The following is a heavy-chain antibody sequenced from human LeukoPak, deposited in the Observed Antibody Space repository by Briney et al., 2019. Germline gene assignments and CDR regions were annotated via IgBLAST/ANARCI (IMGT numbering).Heavy chain of an antibody. CDR1: GFTFSSYA. J-gene: IGHJ4*02. Sequence: PGGSLRLSCAASGFTFSSYAMSWVRQAPGRGLEWVSAISGSGGSTYYADSVKGRFTISRDNSKNTLYLQMNSLRAEDTAVYYCAKSYFIGKRIQLLFDYWGQGTLVTVSS. D-gene: IGHD5-18*01. V-gene: IGHV3-23*01. CDR3: AKSYFIGKRIQLLFDY. CDR2: ISGSGGST.